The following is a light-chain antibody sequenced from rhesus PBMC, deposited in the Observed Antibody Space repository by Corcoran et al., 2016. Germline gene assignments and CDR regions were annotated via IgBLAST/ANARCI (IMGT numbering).Light chain of an antibody. V-gene: IGKV1-46*01. J-gene: IGKJ2*01. CDR1: QSFSSS. CDR3: QPYYSDPYS. Sequence: DIQMTLSPSSLSASVGDTVTITCRASQSFSSSLAWYQQKPGKAPKLLINSASSLQSGVPSRYSGSKSGTDVTLTISSLQPEVIASNYCQPYYSDPYSFGQGTKVAIK. CDR2: SAS.